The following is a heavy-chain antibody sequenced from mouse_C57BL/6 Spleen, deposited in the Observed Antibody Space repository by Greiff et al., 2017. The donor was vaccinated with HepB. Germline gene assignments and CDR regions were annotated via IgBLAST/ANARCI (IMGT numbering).Heavy chain of an antibody. D-gene: IGHD2-2*01. Sequence: QVQLQQPGAELVKPGASVKLSCKASGYTFTSYWMHWVKQRPGQGLEWIGMIHPNSGSANYNEKFKSKATLTVEKSSSTAYMQLSSLTSEDSAVYYCARSRGYDDYAMDYWGQGTSVTVSS. V-gene: IGHV1-64*01. J-gene: IGHJ4*01. CDR2: IHPNSGSA. CDR1: GYTFTSYW. CDR3: ARSRGYDDYAMDY.